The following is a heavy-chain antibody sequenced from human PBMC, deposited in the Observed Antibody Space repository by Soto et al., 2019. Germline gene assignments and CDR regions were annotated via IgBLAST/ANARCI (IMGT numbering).Heavy chain of an antibody. CDR1: GFTFSSYW. CDR3: AREERAYYYYYMDV. J-gene: IGHJ6*03. CDR2: INSDGSST. V-gene: IGHV3-74*01. Sequence: GGSLRLSCAASGFTFSSYWMHWVRQAPGKGLVWVSRINSDGSSTSYADSVKGRFTISRDNAKNTLYLQMNSLRAEDTAVYYCAREERAYYYYYMDVWGKGTTVTVSS.